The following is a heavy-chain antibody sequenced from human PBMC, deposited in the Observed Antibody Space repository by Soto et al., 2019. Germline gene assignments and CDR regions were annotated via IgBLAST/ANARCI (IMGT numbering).Heavy chain of an antibody. CDR3: AKAGPNSHGRNSFDH. V-gene: IGHV3-30*18. CDR2: ISYDGSNK. CDR1: GFTFSSYG. D-gene: IGHD1-26*01. Sequence: GGSLRLSCAASGFTFSSYGMHWVRQAPGKGLEWVAVISYDGSNKYYADSVKGRFTISRDNSKNTLYLQMNSLRAEDTAVYYCAKAGPNSHGRNSFDHWGQGTLVTVSS. J-gene: IGHJ4*02.